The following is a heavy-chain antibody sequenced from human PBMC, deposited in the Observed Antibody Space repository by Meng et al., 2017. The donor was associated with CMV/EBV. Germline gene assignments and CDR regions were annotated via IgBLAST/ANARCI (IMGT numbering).Heavy chain of an antibody. Sequence: ASVKVSCKASGYTFTSYGISWVRQAPGQGLEWMGWISAYNGNTNYAQKLQGRVTMTTDTSTSTAYMELRSLRSDDTAVYYCARDLGDYDFWSGSLDYGMDVWGQGTTVIVSS. D-gene: IGHD3-3*01. CDR1: GYTFTSYG. CDR3: ARDLGDYDFWSGSLDYGMDV. CDR2: ISAYNGNT. J-gene: IGHJ6*02. V-gene: IGHV1-18*01.